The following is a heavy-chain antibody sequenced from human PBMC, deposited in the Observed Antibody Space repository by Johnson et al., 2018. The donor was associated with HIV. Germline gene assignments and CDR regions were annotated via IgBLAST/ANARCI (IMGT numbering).Heavy chain of an antibody. D-gene: IGHD1-26*01. J-gene: IGHJ3*02. Sequence: MLLVESGGGLVQPGGSLRLSCAASGFTFSSNWMNWVRQAPGKGLQWVANIKEDGSEKYSVGSVKGRFTISRDNAKNSLYLQMNSLRAEDTAVYYCAKGMWGHDAFDIWGQGTMVTVSS. CDR2: IKEDGSEK. CDR1: GFTFSSNW. V-gene: IGHV3-7*04. CDR3: AKGMWGHDAFDI.